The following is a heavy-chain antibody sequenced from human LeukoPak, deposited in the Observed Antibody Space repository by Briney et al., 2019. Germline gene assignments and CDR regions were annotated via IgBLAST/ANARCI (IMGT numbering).Heavy chain of an antibody. CDR3: AREGPRIAARTFDY. CDR2: IYYSGST. CDR1: GGSISSYY. D-gene: IGHD6-6*01. J-gene: IGHJ4*02. Sequence: SETLSLTCTVSGGSISSYYWSWIRQPPGKGLEWIGYIYYSGSTNYNPSLKSRVTISVDTSKNQFSLKLSSVTAADTAVYYCAREGPRIAARTFDYWGQGTLVTVSS. V-gene: IGHV4-59*01.